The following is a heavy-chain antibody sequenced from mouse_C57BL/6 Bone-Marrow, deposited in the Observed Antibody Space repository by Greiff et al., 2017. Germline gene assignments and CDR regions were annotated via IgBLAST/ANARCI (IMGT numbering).Heavy chain of an antibody. Sequence: EVKLMESGGGLVQPGGSLKLSCAASGFTFSDYYMYWVRQTPEKRLEWVAYISNGGGSTYYPDTVKGRFTISRDNAKNTLYLQMSRLKSEDTAMYYCARYYGSSYEDYYAMGYWGQGTSVTASS. CDR2: ISNGGGST. D-gene: IGHD1-1*01. V-gene: IGHV5-12*01. J-gene: IGHJ4*01. CDR3: ARYYGSSYEDYYAMGY. CDR1: GFTFSDYY.